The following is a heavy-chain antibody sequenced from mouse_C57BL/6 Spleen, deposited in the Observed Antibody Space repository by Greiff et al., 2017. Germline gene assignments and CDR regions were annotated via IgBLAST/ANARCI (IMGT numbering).Heavy chain of an antibody. CDR3: AREGAYYDYDGSWFAY. Sequence: VQLQQPGAELVKPGASVKLSCKASGYTFTSYWMHWVKQRPGQGLEWIGMIHPNSGSTNYNEKFKSKATLTVDTSSSTAYMQLSSLTSEDSAVHYCAREGAYYDYDGSWFAYWGQGTLVTVSA. J-gene: IGHJ3*01. CDR1: GYTFTSYW. D-gene: IGHD2-4*01. CDR2: IHPNSGST. V-gene: IGHV1-64*01.